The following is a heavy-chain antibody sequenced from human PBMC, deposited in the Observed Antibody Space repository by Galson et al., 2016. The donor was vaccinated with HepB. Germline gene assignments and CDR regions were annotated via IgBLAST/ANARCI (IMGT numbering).Heavy chain of an antibody. Sequence: SLRLSCAASGFTFSSYAMSWVRQAPGKGLEWVSAISGRGVSTYYADSVKGRFTFSRDNSKNTLYLQMNSLRAEDTAVYYCAKGDGVVTVYYYYGMDVWGQGTTVTVSS. J-gene: IGHJ6*02. CDR1: GFTFSSYA. D-gene: IGHD2-21*02. CDR3: AKGDGVVTVYYYYGMDV. V-gene: IGHV3-23*01. CDR2: ISGRGVST.